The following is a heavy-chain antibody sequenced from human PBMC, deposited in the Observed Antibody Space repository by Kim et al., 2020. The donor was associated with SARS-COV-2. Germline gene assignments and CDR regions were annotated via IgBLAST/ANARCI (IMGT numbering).Heavy chain of an antibody. CDR3: AREMIRRTGYSSSPT. Sequence: GGSLRLSCAASGFTFSSYAMHWVRQAPGKGLEWVAVISYDGSNKYYADSVKGRFTISRDNSKNTLYLQMNSLRAEDTAVYYCAREMIRRTGYSSSPTWGQGTLVTVSS. CDR2: ISYDGSNK. D-gene: IGHD6-13*01. J-gene: IGHJ5*02. CDR1: GFTFSSYA. V-gene: IGHV3-30-3*01.